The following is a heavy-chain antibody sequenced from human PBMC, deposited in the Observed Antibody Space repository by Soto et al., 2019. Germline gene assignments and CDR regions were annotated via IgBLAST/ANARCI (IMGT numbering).Heavy chain of an antibody. CDR1: GGSFSGYQ. J-gene: IGHJ6*03. Sequence: QVQLQQWGAGLLKPSETLSLTCAVYGGSFSGYQWTWIRQTPGKGLEWIGEINDSRNINHNPSLKSRVTILVDTAKKQISLKLSSVTAADTAVYYCARGLILWFGELSRRGGYYYYMDVWGKGTSVTVSS. CDR2: INDSRNI. CDR3: ARGLILWFGELSRRGGYYYYMDV. V-gene: IGHV4-34*01. D-gene: IGHD3-10*01.